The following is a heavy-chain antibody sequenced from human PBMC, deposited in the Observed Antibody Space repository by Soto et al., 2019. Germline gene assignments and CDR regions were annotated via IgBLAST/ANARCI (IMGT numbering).Heavy chain of an antibody. V-gene: IGHV3-9*01. CDR1: GFTFDDYA. Sequence: EVQLVESGGGLVPPGRSLRLSCAASGFTFDDYAMHWVRQAPGKGLEWVSGISWNSGSIGYADSVKGRFTISRDNAKNSLYLQMNSLRAEDTALYYCAKGGDSEYFQHWGQGTLVTVSS. J-gene: IGHJ1*01. D-gene: IGHD4-17*01. CDR2: ISWNSGSI. CDR3: AKGGDSEYFQH.